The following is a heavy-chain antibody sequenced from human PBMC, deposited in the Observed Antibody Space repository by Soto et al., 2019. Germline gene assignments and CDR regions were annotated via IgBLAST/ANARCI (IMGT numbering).Heavy chain of an antibody. V-gene: IGHV3-30*18. D-gene: IGHD5-12*01. Sequence: QVQLVESGGGVVQPGRSLSLSCAASGFTFSSYGMHWVRQAPGKGLEWVAVISYDGSNKYYADSVKGRFTISRDNSKNTLYLQMNSLRAEDTAVYYCAKGSRWLQAQFDYWGQGTLVTVSS. CDR2: ISYDGSNK. CDR3: AKGSRWLQAQFDY. CDR1: GFTFSSYG. J-gene: IGHJ4*02.